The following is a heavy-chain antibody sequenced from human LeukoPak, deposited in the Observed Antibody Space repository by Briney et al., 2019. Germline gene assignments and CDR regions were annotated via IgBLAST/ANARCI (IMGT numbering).Heavy chain of an antibody. CDR2: ISYDERNE. J-gene: IGHJ4*02. V-gene: IGHV3-30*18. D-gene: IGHD6-19*01. CDR1: GFMFRSYW. CDR3: AKDRDRGGWYFGKDV. Sequence: GGSLRLSCVASGFMFRSYWMSWVRQAPGKGLEWVASISYDERNEHYSDSVKGRFTISRDNSRNTLYLRLNSLRLGDTAVYYCAKDRDRGGWYFGKDVWGQGTLVTVSS.